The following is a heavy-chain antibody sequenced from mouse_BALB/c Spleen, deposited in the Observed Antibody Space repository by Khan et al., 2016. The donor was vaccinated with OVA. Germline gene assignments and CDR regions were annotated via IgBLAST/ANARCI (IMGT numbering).Heavy chain of an antibody. CDR1: GYSITSGYR. CDR3: ARGGAVVPYWYFDI. CDR2: ISYDGSN. Sequence: EVQLQESGPGLVKPSHSLSLTCSVTGYSITSGYRWNWIRQFPGNKLEWMGYISYDGSNNYNPSLKNRITITRDTSKNPFFLKLNSVTTEDTATYYCARGGAVVPYWYFDIWGAGTTVTVSS. D-gene: IGHD1-1*01. V-gene: IGHV3-6*02. J-gene: IGHJ1*01.